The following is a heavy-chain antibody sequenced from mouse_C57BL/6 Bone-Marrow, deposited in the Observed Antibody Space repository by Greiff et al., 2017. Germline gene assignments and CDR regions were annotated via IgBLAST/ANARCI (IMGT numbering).Heavy chain of an antibody. CDR2: IYPGDGDT. D-gene: IGHD6-5*01. V-gene: IGHV1-82*01. CDR1: GYAFRSSW. J-gene: IGHJ4*01. CDR3: ARSYVAMDY. Sequence: QVQLQQSGPELVKPGASVKISCKASGYAFRSSWMNWVKQRPGKGLEWIGRIYPGDGDTNYNGKFKGNATLTADKSSSTAYMQLSSLTSEDSAVYFCARSYVAMDYWGQGTSVTVSS.